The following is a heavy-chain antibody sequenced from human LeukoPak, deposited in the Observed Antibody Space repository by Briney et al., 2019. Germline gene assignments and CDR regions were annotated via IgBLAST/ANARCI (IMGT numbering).Heavy chain of an antibody. V-gene: IGHV1-69*13. CDR1: GGTFSSYA. CDR3: ARNYGMAASYSSGYDY. D-gene: IGHD6-19*01. CDR2: IIPIFGTA. J-gene: IGHJ4*02. Sequence: GASVKVSCKASGGTFSSYAISWVRQAPGQGLEWMGGIIPIFGTANYPQKFQGRVTITADESTSTAYMELSSLRSEDTAVYYCARNYGMAASYSSGYDYWGQGTLVTVSS.